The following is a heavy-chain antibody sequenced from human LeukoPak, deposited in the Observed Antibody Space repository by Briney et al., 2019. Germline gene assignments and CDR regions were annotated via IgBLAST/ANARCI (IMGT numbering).Heavy chain of an antibody. CDR2: IHYSGSS. J-gene: IGHJ5*02. CDR3: ARFCNYYDSSGYYYGFDP. CDR1: GGSISNYY. D-gene: IGHD3-22*01. Sequence: SETLSLTCTVSGGSISNYYWSWLRQPPEKGLEWIGYIHYSGSSNYNPSLKSRVTISVDTSKNQFSLKLSSVTAADTAVYYCARFCNYYDSSGYYYGFDPWGQGTLVTVSS. V-gene: IGHV4-59*01.